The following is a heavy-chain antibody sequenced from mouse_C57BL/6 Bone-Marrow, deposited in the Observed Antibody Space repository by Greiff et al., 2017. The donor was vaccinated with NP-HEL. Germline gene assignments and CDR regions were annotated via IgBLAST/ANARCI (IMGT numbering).Heavy chain of an antibody. CDR2: ISSGGSYP. D-gene: IGHD2-12*01. CDR3: ARHYYSDYFDY. V-gene: IGHV5-6*01. CDR1: GFTFSSYG. J-gene: IGHJ2*01. Sequence: EVQLQESGGDLVKPGGSLKLSCAASGFTFSSYGMSWVRQTPDKRLEWVATISSGGSYPYSPDSVKGRFTISRDNAKNTLYLQMSSLKSEDTAMYYCARHYYSDYFDYWGQGTTLTVSS.